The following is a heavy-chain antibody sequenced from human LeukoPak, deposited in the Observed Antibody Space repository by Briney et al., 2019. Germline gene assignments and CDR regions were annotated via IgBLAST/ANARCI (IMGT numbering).Heavy chain of an antibody. Sequence: GGSLRLSCADSGFTVSSNYMRWVRQAPGKGLEWVSVIYSGGSTHYADSVKGRFTISRDSSKNTLFLQMISLRAEDTAVYYCARDHITMIRGVSYYFYGMDVWGQGTTVTVSS. D-gene: IGHD3-10*01. CDR2: IYSGGST. CDR1: GFTVSSNY. CDR3: ARDHITMIRGVSYYFYGMDV. J-gene: IGHJ6*02. V-gene: IGHV3-53*01.